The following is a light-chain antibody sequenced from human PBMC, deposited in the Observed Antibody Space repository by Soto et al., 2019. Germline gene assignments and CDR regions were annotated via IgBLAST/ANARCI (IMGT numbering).Light chain of an antibody. CDR1: QSVSSNS. CDR2: GAS. V-gene: IGKV3-20*01. CDR3: QQCDTSRTWT. Sequence: EIVLTQSPGTLSLSPGERATLSCRASQSVSSNSLAWYQQKPGQAPRLLIYGASSRASGIPDRFSGSGSGTDFTLTISRLEPEDFAVYYCQQCDTSRTWTLGQGTKVDIK. J-gene: IGKJ1*01.